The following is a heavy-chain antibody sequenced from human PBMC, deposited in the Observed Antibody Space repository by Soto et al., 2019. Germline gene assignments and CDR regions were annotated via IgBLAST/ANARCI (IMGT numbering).Heavy chain of an antibody. J-gene: IGHJ4*02. CDR3: ARSVESGSGGYYSPFDY. CDR1: GYSFTNYW. Sequence: EVQLVQSGAEVKKPGESLKISCKGSGYSFTNYWIGWVRQLPGKGLEWMGVIYPGDSDTRYSPSFQGQVSISADKSISTAYLQWSSLKASDTAMYYCARSVESGSGGYYSPFDYWGQGTLVTLSS. V-gene: IGHV5-51*01. D-gene: IGHD3-22*01. CDR2: IYPGDSDT.